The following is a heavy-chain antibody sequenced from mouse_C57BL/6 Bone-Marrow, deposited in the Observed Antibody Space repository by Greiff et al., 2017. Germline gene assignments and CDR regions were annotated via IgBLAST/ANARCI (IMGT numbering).Heavy chain of an antibody. J-gene: IGHJ4*01. CDR2: IWSGGST. CDR3: ARNPDGNYVGYAMDY. V-gene: IGHV2-2*01. Sequence: QVQLQQSGPGLVQPSQSLSITCTVSGFSLTSYGVHWVRQSPGKGLEWLGVIWSGGSTDNNAAFISRLSISKDNSKSQVFFKMNSLQADDTAIYYCARNPDGNYVGYAMDYWGQGTSVTVSS. CDR1: GFSLTSYG. D-gene: IGHD2-1*01.